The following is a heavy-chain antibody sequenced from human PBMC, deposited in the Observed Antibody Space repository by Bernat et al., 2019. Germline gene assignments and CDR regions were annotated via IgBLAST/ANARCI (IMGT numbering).Heavy chain of an antibody. CDR3: ARRYCSGGTCPNNWFDP. Sequence: EVQLVQSGAAVKKPGESLKISCKASGYSFTNYWLGWVRQMPGKGLEGMGIIYPGDSETRYSPSFQGQVTISADKSISTAYLQWSSLKASDTAMYYCARRYCSGGTCPNNWFDPWGQGTLVTVSS. D-gene: IGHD2-15*01. J-gene: IGHJ5*02. CDR2: IYPGDSET. V-gene: IGHV5-51*01. CDR1: GYSFTNYW.